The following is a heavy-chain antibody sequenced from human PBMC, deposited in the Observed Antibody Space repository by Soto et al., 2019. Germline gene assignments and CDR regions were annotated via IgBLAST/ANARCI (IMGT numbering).Heavy chain of an antibody. Sequence: VQLVESGGGLVQPGGSLRLSCAASGFTVSSNYMYWVRQAPGKGLEWLSVLYSGAGTYYADSVKDRLTISRDNSKNTLYLQLNSLRAEDTAIYYCARECGGDCSNAFDLWGQGTMVTVSP. CDR3: ARECGGDCSNAFDL. J-gene: IGHJ3*01. CDR2: LYSGAGT. CDR1: GFTVSSNY. D-gene: IGHD2-21*01. V-gene: IGHV3-66*01.